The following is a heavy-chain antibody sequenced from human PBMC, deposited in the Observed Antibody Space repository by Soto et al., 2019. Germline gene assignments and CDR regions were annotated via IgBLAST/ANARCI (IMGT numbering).Heavy chain of an antibody. CDR1: GFTFSSYE. J-gene: IGHJ6*02. V-gene: IGHV3-48*03. CDR2: ISSSGSTI. Sequence: GGSLRLSCAASGFTFSSYEMNWVRQAPGKGLEWVSYISSSGSTIYYADSVKGRFTISGDNAKNSLYLQMNSLRAEDTAVYYCARDLVRSPYYYYYYGMDVWGQGTTVTVSS. CDR3: ARDLVRSPYYYYYYGMDV.